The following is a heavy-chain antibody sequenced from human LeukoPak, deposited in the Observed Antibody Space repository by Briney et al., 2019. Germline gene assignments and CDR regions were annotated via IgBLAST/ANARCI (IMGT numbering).Heavy chain of an antibody. Sequence: GRSLRLSCAASGFTFDDYAMHWVRHAPGKGLEWVSGISWNSGSIGYADSVKGRFTISRDNAKNSLYLQMNSLRAEDTALYYCAKDHSLYYDSSGYLDYWGQGTLVTVSS. D-gene: IGHD3-22*01. J-gene: IGHJ4*02. CDR2: ISWNSGSI. CDR3: AKDHSLYYDSSGYLDY. CDR1: GFTFDDYA. V-gene: IGHV3-9*01.